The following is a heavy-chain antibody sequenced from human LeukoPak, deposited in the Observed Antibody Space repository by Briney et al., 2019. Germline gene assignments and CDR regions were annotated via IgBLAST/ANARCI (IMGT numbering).Heavy chain of an antibody. V-gene: IGHV3-21*01. CDR2: ISSSSSYI. CDR1: GFTFSSYS. D-gene: IGHD3-10*01. Sequence: GGSLRHSCAASGFTFSSYSMNWVRQAPGKGLEWVSSISSSSSYIYYADSVKGRFTISRDNAKNSLYLQMNSLRAEDTAVYYCARGIRGYYGSGSWYYMDVWGKGTTVTVSS. J-gene: IGHJ6*03. CDR3: ARGIRGYYGSGSWYYMDV.